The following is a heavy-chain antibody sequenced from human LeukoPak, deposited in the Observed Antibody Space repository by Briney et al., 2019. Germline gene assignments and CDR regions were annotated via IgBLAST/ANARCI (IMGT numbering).Heavy chain of an antibody. D-gene: IGHD6-19*01. V-gene: IGHV3-48*03. J-gene: IGHJ4*02. CDR3: ARELTLAATLIDY. CDR2: ISSSGSTI. CDR1: GFTFSSYE. Sequence: GGSLRLSCAASGFTFSSYEMNWVRQAPGKGLEWVSYISSSGSTIYYADSVKGRFTISRDNAKNSLYLQMNSLRAEDTAVYYCARELTLAATLIDYWGQGTLVTVSS.